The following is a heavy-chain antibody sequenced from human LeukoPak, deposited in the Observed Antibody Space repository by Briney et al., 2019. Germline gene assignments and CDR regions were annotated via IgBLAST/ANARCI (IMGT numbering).Heavy chain of an antibody. CDR1: GFTFSGSA. J-gene: IGHJ5*02. Sequence: GGSLKLSCAASGFTFSGSAMHWVRQASGKGLEWVGRIRSKANSYATAYAASVKGRFTISRDDSKNTAYLQMNGLKTEDTAVYYCTRLMAGFDPWGQGTLVTVSS. CDR3: TRLMAGFDP. CDR2: IRSKANSYAT. D-gene: IGHD2-8*01. V-gene: IGHV3-73*01.